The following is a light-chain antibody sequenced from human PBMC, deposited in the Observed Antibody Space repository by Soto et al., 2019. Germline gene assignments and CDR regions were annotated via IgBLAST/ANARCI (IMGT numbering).Light chain of an antibody. CDR1: SSNIGAGYD. Sequence: QSVLTQPPSVSGAPGQRVTISCTGSSSNIGAGYDVHWYQQLPGTAPKLLVYGYNNRPSGVPDRFSVSKSGTSASLTITGLQNEDEADYYCQSYDSSLSDWVFGGGIKLTVL. J-gene: IGLJ2*01. V-gene: IGLV1-40*01. CDR3: QSYDSSLSDWV. CDR2: GYN.